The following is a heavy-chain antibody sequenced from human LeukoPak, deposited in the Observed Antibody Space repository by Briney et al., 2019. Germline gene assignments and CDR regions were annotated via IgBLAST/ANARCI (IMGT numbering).Heavy chain of an antibody. CDR3: AKDGAYCSGGSCYYYYYYYMDV. V-gene: IGHV3-7*01. Sequence: GGSLRLSCAASGFTFSSYWMSWVRQAPGKGLAWVANIKQDGSEKYYVDSVKGRFTISRDNAKNSLYLQMNSLRAEDTAVYYCAKDGAYCSGGSCYYYYYYYMDVWGKGTTVTVSS. D-gene: IGHD2-15*01. CDR1: GFTFSSYW. J-gene: IGHJ6*03. CDR2: IKQDGSEK.